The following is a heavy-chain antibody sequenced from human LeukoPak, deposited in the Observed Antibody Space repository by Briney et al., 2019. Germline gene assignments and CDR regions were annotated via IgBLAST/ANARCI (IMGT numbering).Heavy chain of an antibody. V-gene: IGHV4-39*01. J-gene: IGHJ4*02. Sequence: SETLSLTCTVSGGSISSSSYYWGWIRQPPGKGLEWIGSIYYSGSTYYNPSLKSRVTTSVDTSKNQFSLKLSSVTAADTAVYYCASVDYGGTIFDYWGQGTLVTVSS. CDR1: GGSISSSSYY. CDR3: ASVDYGGTIFDY. CDR2: IYYSGST. D-gene: IGHD4-23*01.